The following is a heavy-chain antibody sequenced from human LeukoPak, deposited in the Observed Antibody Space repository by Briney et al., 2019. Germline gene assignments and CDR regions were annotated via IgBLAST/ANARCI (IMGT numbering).Heavy chain of an antibody. V-gene: IGHV3-30*18. D-gene: IGHD2-15*01. CDR1: GFTFSSYG. CDR2: ISYDGSNK. CDR3: AKSTPYREYYYYGMDV. Sequence: GGSLRLSCAASGFTFSSYGMHWVRQAPGKGLEWVAVISYDGSNKYYADSVKGRFTISRDNSKNTLYLQMNSLRAEDTAVYYCAKSTPYREYYYYGMDVWGQGTTVAVSS. J-gene: IGHJ6*02.